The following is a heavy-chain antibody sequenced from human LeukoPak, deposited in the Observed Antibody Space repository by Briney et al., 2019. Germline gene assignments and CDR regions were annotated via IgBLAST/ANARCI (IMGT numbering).Heavy chain of an antibody. D-gene: IGHD1-26*01. J-gene: IGHJ5*02. CDR1: GFTFRRYG. CDR2: ISGSGGNT. CDR3: AKDMVPGGSYQNWFDP. Sequence: PGGTLRLSCAASGFTFRRYGMSWVRQAPGKGLEWVSAISGSGGNTFYADSVKGRFTISRDNAKNSLYLQMNSLRAEDTALYYCAKDMVPGGSYQNWFDPWGQGTLVTVSS. V-gene: IGHV3-23*01.